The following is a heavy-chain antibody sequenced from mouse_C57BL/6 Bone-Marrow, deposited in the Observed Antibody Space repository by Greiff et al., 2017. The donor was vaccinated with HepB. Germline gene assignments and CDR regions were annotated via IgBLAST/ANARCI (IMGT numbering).Heavy chain of an antibody. D-gene: IGHD2-3*01. CDR2: SRNKANDYTT. CDR1: GFTFSDFY. CDR3: ARDAPDGYYDWYFDV. V-gene: IGHV7-1*01. J-gene: IGHJ1*03. Sequence: EVHLVDSGGGLVQSGRSLRLSCATSGFTFSDFYMEWVRQAPGKGLEWIAASRNKANDYTTEYSASVKGRFIVSRDTSQSILYLQMNALRAEDTAIYYCARDAPDGYYDWYFDVWGTGTTVTVSS.